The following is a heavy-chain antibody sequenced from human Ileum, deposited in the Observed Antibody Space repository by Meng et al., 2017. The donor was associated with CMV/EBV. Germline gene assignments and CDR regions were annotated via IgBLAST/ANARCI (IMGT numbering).Heavy chain of an antibody. CDR2: MNSDGTTI. V-gene: IGHV3-74*01. Sequence: GESLKISCGSSGFSFSNSWMHWLRQAPGKGLVWVSRMNSDGTTINYADSVRGRFTISRDNAKNTLYLQMNSLRDEDTAVYYCATAGNYYFGNWGQGTLVTVSS. CDR3: ATAGNYYFGN. J-gene: IGHJ4*02. D-gene: IGHD1-14*01. CDR1: GFSFSNSW.